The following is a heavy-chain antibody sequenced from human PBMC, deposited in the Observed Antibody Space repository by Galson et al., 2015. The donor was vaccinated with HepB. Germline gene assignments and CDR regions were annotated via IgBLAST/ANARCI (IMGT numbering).Heavy chain of an antibody. CDR2: TYYRSKWYN. V-gene: IGHV6-1*01. CDR1: GDSVSSTSAA. CDR3: ARAYDILTGFRYYFDY. J-gene: IGHJ4*02. D-gene: IGHD3-9*01. Sequence: CAISGDSVSSTSAAWNWIRQSPSGGLEWLGRTYYRSKWYNDYAVSVKSRITINPDTSKNQFSLQLNSVTPEDTAVYYCARAYDILTGFRYYFDYWGQGTLVTVSS.